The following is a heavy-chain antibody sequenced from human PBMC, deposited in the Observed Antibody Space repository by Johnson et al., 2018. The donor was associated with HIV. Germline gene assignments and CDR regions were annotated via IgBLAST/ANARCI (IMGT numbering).Heavy chain of an antibody. Sequence: QVQLVESGGGVVQPGTSLRLSCAASGFTFRNYAMYWVRQAPGKGLEWVAVISYDGSNKYYADSVKGRFTISRDNSKNTLSLQMNSLRAEDTAVYYCARATWGRALLWFREHRDNDDAYLLHAFDFWGQGTMVTVSS. J-gene: IGHJ3*01. CDR3: ARATWGRALLWFREHRDNDDAYLLHAFDF. CDR2: ISYDGSNK. D-gene: IGHD3-10*01. V-gene: IGHV3-30*04. CDR1: GFTFRNYA.